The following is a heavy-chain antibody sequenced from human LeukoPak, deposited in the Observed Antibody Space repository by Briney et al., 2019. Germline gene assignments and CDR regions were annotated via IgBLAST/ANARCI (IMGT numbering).Heavy chain of an antibody. CDR1: GGSISSYY. Sequence: SETLSLTCTVSGGSISSYYWSWIRQPPGKGLEWIGYIYYSGSTNYNPSLKSRVTISVDTSKNQFSLKLSSVTAADTAVYYCAREGVTTADDALDIWGQGTMVTVSS. CDR2: IYYSGST. CDR3: AREGVTTADDALDI. D-gene: IGHD4-17*01. J-gene: IGHJ3*02. V-gene: IGHV4-59*12.